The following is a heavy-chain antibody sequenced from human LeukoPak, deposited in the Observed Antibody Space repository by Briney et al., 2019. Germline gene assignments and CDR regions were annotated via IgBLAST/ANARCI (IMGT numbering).Heavy chain of an antibody. CDR2: IYSGGST. CDR3: AREPSDIALDV. V-gene: IGHV3-53*01. J-gene: IGHJ6*02. D-gene: IGHD3-9*01. CDR1: GFTFSSYA. Sequence: PGGSLRLSCAASGFTFSSYATSWVRQAPGKGLEWVSVIYSGGSTYYADSVKGRFTISRDNSKNTLYLQMNSLRADDTAVYYCAREPSDIALDVWGQGTTVTVSS.